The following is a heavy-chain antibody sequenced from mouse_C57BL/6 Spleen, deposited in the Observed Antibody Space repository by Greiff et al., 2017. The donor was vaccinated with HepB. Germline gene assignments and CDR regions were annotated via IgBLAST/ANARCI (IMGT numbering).Heavy chain of an antibody. CDR3: TRQLRLRGGNYFDY. CDR1: GLNIKDDY. D-gene: IGHD3-2*02. Sequence: VQLKQSGAELVRPGASVKLSCTASGLNIKDDYMHWVKQRPEQGLEWIGWIDPENGDTEYASKFPGKATITADTSSNTAYLQLSSLTSEDTAVYYCTRQLRLRGGNYFDYWGQGTTLTVSS. J-gene: IGHJ2*01. V-gene: IGHV14-4*01. CDR2: IDPENGDT.